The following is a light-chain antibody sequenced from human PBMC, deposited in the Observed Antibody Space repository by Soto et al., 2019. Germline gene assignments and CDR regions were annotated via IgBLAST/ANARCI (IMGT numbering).Light chain of an antibody. CDR1: QSTSSW. J-gene: IGKJ1*01. CDR3: QQYTSHWT. CDR2: DVS. Sequence: GDRVTIPCRASQSTSSWLAWYQQKPGRAPKLLIYDVSILESGDPSRFSGSGSGTEFTLTISSLQPDDFATYYCQQYTSHWTFGQGTKVEIK. V-gene: IGKV1-5*01.